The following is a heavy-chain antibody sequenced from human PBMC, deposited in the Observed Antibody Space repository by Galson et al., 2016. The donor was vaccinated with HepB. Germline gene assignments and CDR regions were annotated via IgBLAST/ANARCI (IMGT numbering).Heavy chain of an antibody. CDR3: AAGYYYGDLGRD. CDR2: ISSSSAYK. J-gene: IGHJ4*02. CDR1: GFTFTTYS. V-gene: IGHV3-21*04. D-gene: IGHD3-22*01. Sequence: SLRLSCAASGFTFTTYSMNWVRQAPGKGLEWVSSISSSSAYKYYADSVRGRFTISRDNSKNTLNVQMNSLRADDTALYYCAAGYYYGDLGRDWGQGTLVIVSS.